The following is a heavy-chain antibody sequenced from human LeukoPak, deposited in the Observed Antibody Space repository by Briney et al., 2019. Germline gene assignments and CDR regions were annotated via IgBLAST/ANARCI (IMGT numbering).Heavy chain of an antibody. V-gene: IGHV1-2*02. J-gene: IGHJ5*02. CDR2: INPNSGGT. CDR1: GYTFTGYY. D-gene: IGHD6-13*01. Sequence: ASVKVSCKASGYTFTGYYLHWVRQAPGQGLEWMGWINPNSGGTNYAQIFQGRVNMTWDTSISTAYMELGRLRSDDTAVYYCASSSPHFYSWFDPWGQGTLVTVSS. CDR3: ASSSPHFYSWFDP.